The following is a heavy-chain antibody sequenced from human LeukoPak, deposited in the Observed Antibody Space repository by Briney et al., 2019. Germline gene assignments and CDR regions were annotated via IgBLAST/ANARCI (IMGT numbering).Heavy chain of an antibody. J-gene: IGHJ4*02. CDR2: INPSGGST. Sequence: ASVKVSCKASGYTFSSYGLTWVRQAPGQGLEWMGVINPSGGSTTSAQKFQGRVTMTRDTSTSTVYMELCSLRSDDTAVYYCARTSSVVVTAILDYWGQGTLVTVSS. CDR1: GYTFSSYG. CDR3: ARTSSVVVTAILDY. V-gene: IGHV1-46*01. D-gene: IGHD2-21*02.